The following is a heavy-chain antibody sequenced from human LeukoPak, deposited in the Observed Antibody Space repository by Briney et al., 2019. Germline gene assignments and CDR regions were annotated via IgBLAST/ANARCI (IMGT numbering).Heavy chain of an antibody. D-gene: IGHD5-24*01. CDR2: INADGSSA. CDR1: GFTLSNYW. V-gene: IGHV3-74*01. Sequence: GGSLGLSCAASGFTLSNYWMHWVRQAPGKGLVWVSRINADGSSASYADSVKGRFTISRDNAKNTLYLQMNSLRAEDTAVYYCARDGAVWDGYNLYYFDYWGQGTLVTVSS. CDR3: ARDGAVWDGYNLYYFDY. J-gene: IGHJ4*02.